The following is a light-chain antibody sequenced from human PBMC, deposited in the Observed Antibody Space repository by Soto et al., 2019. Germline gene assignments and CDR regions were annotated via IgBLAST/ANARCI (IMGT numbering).Light chain of an antibody. CDR3: QQYGSSPRT. CDR1: QSVRNNQ. Sequence: EIVLTQSPGTLSLSPGERATLSCRASQSVRNNQLAWYQQKPGQAPRLLIYAASSRATGIPDRFSGRGSGTDFTLTINRLEPEDVAVYYCQQYGSSPRTFGQGTKVEMK. CDR2: AAS. V-gene: IGKV3-20*01. J-gene: IGKJ1*01.